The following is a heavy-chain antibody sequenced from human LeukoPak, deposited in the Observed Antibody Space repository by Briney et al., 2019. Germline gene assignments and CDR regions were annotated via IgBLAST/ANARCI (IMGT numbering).Heavy chain of an antibody. Sequence: PSETLSLTCAVYGGSFSGYYWSWIRQPPGKGLEWIGEINHSGSTNYNPSLKSRVTISVDTSKNQFSLKLSSVTAADTAVYYCARGSVDYYDSSGYYDGWFDPWGQGTLVTVSS. CDR1: GGSFSGYY. J-gene: IGHJ5*02. CDR2: INHSGST. V-gene: IGHV4-34*01. CDR3: ARGSVDYYDSSGYYDGWFDP. D-gene: IGHD3-22*01.